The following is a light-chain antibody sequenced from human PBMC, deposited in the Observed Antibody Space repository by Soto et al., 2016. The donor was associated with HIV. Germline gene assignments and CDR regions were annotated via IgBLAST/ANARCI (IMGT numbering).Light chain of an antibody. Sequence: SYVLTQSPSVSVAPGKTARIACGGNNIGSKSVHWYQQKPGQAPVLVVYDDSDRPSGIPERFSGSNSGNSATLTISRVEAGDEADYFCQVWDSSTNHVVFGGGTKLDRP. J-gene: IGLJ2*01. CDR3: QVWDSSTNHVV. CDR1: NIGSKS. CDR2: DDS. V-gene: IGLV3-21*03.